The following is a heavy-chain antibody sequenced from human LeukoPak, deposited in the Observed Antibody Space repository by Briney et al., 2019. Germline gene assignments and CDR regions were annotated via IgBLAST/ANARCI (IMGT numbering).Heavy chain of an antibody. CDR3: ARRRGNYGSGRNPNWFDP. CDR1: GGSFSDYY. Sequence: SETLSLTCTVYGGSFSDYYWSWIRQPPGKGLEWLGEINHSGGTNYNPSLKSRVTISVDTSKNQFSLKLNSVTAADTAVYYCARRRGNYGSGRNPNWFDPWGQGTLVTVSS. V-gene: IGHV4-34*01. J-gene: IGHJ5*02. CDR2: INHSGGT. D-gene: IGHD3-10*01.